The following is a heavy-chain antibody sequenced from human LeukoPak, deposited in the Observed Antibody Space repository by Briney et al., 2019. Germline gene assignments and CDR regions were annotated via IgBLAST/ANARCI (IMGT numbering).Heavy chain of an antibody. CDR3: ARVLVVVAATRDYYYGMDV. J-gene: IGHJ6*02. D-gene: IGHD2-15*01. CDR2: SYHSGST. CDR1: GGSISSSNW. Sequence: SETLSLTCAVSGGSISSSNWWSWVRQPPGKGLEWIGESYHSGSTNYNPSLKSRVTISVDKSKNQFSLKLSSVTAADTAVYYCARVLVVVAATRDYYYGMDVWGQGTTVTVSS. V-gene: IGHV4-4*02.